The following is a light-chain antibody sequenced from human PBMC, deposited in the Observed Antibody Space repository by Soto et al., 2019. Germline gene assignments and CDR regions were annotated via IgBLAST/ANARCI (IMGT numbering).Light chain of an antibody. CDR2: TDN. Sequence: QSVLTQPPSASGTPGQRVIISCSGSSTNIGSNTVNWYQQVPGTDPRLLIYTDNQRPSGVPARFSGSKSGTSASLAISGLLSEDEGDYYCAAWDDTLDGPHVVFGGGTKLTVL. CDR3: AAWDDTLDGPHVV. CDR1: STNIGSNT. V-gene: IGLV1-44*01. J-gene: IGLJ2*01.